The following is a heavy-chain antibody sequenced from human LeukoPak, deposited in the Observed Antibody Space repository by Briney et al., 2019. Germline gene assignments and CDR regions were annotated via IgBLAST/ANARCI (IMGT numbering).Heavy chain of an antibody. V-gene: IGHV1-24*01. J-gene: IGHJ6*02. Sequence: ASVKVSCKVSGYTLTELSMHWVRQAPGKGLEWMGGFDPEDGETIYAQKFQGRVTMTEDTSTDTAYMELSSLRSEGTAVYYCATRPTVTTRYGMDVWGQGTTVTVSS. D-gene: IGHD4-17*01. CDR3: ATRPTVTTRYGMDV. CDR2: FDPEDGET. CDR1: GYTLTELS.